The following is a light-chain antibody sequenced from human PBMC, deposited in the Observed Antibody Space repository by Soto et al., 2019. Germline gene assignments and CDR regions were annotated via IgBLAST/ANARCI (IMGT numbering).Light chain of an antibody. J-gene: IGLJ3*02. CDR3: SSHTNTETWV. V-gene: IGLV2-14*01. Sequence: QSALTQPASVSGSPGQSITISCTGTNTDVGAYNYVSWYQQHPGKAPKVIIYEVSDRPSGVSSRFSGSKSGNTASLTISGLQAEDEADYYCSSHTNTETWVFGGGTKVTVL. CDR2: EVS. CDR1: NTDVGAYNY.